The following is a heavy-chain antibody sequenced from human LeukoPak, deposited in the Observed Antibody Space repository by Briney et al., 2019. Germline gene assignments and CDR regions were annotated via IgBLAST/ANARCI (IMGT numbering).Heavy chain of an antibody. V-gene: IGHV1-8*03. J-gene: IGHJ6*03. CDR1: GYTFTSYD. Sequence: ASVKVSCKASGYTFTSYDINWVRQATGQGLEWMGWMNPNSGNTGYAQKFQGRVTITRNTSISTAYMELSSLRSEDTAVYYCARGTLITIFGVVKNYYYYYMDVWGKGTTVTVSS. D-gene: IGHD3-3*01. CDR2: MNPNSGNT. CDR3: ARGTLITIFGVVKNYYYYYMDV.